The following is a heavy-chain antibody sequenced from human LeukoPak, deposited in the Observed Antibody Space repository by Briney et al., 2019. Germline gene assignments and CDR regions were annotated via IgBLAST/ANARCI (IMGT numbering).Heavy chain of an antibody. J-gene: IGHJ4*02. CDR1: GFTFSSYG. CDR2: IWYDGSNK. D-gene: IGHD2-2*01. CDR3: ARGKGYQLLCPFDY. V-gene: IGHV3-33*01. Sequence: PGRSLRLSCAASGFTFSSYGMHWVRQAPGKGLEWVAVIWYDGSNKYYADSVKGRFTISRDNSKNTLYLQMNSLRAEDTAVYYCARGKGYQLLCPFDYWGQGTLVTVSS.